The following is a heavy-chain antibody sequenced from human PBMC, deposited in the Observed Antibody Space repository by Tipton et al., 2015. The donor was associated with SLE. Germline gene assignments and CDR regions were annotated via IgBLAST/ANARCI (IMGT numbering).Heavy chain of an antibody. CDR1: GGSISGYY. J-gene: IGHJ4*02. V-gene: IGHV4-59*07. D-gene: IGHD6-13*01. CDR3: ARGWGSWPYYFDY. CDR2: ISFSGLT. Sequence: TLSLTCTVSGGSISGYYWSWVRQPPGKGLEWIGYISFSGLTNYNPSVRSRVSTSMDTSKNQFSLKLSSVTAADTAVYYCARGWGSWPYYFDYWGQGTLVTVSS.